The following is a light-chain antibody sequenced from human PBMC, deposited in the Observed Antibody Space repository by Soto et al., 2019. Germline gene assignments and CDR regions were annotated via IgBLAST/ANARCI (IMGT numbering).Light chain of an antibody. V-gene: IGLV1-44*01. CDR3: AAWDDTRSGVV. Sequence: QSVLTQPPSASGTPGQRVTISCSGSSSNIGSKTENWYQQLPGTAPKVLIYSNNQRPSGVPDRFSGAKSGTSGPLAISGLQSEDEADDYWAAWDDTRSGVVFGGGTKLTVL. CDR2: SNN. CDR1: SSNIGSKT. J-gene: IGLJ3*02.